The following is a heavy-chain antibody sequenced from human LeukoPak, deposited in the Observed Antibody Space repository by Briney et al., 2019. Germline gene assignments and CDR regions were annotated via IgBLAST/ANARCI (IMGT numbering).Heavy chain of an antibody. V-gene: IGHV3-48*03. Sequence: PGGSLRLSCAASGFTFSKYEMNWVRQAPGKGLEWVSFVDTGGSPIYYADSVKGRFTISRDDAKNSLFLQMNGLRAEDTAVYYCARESRDYDSSTNDAFDIWGQGTMVTVSS. D-gene: IGHD3-22*01. J-gene: IGHJ3*02. CDR3: ARESRDYDSSTNDAFDI. CDR1: GFTFSKYE. CDR2: VDTGGSPI.